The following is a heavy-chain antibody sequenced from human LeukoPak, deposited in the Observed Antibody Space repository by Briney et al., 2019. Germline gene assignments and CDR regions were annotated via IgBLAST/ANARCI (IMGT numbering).Heavy chain of an antibody. V-gene: IGHV1-69*13. CDR1: GGTFSSYA. CDR2: IIPIFGTA. Sequence: ASVEVSCKASGGTFSSYAISWVRQAPGQGLEWMGGIIPIFGTANYAQKFQGRVTITADESTSTAYMELSSLRSEDTAVYYCARGSPDFGYYYDSSGYYPLDYWGQGTLVTVSS. CDR3: ARGSPDFGYYYDSSGYYPLDY. D-gene: IGHD3-22*01. J-gene: IGHJ4*02.